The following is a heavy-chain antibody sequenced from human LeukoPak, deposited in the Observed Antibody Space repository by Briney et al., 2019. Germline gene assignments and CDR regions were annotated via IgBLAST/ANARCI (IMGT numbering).Heavy chain of an antibody. Sequence: SVKVSCKASGGTFSSYAISWVRQAPGQGLEWMGGIIPIFGTANYAQKFQGRVTITADKSTSTAYMELSSLRSEDTAVYYCAREAFSYYYYMDVWGKGTTVTVSS. J-gene: IGHJ6*03. V-gene: IGHV1-69*06. CDR1: GGTFSSYA. CDR3: AREAFSYYYYMDV. CDR2: IIPIFGTA.